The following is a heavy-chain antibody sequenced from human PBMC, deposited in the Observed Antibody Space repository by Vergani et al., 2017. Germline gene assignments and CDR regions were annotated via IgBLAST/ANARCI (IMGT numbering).Heavy chain of an antibody. J-gene: IGHJ4*02. Sequence: QVQLQQWGAGLLKPSETLSLTCAVYGGSFSVYYWSWIRQPPGKGLEWIGEINHSGSTNYNPSLKSRVTISVDTSKNQFSLNLNSVTAADTAVYYCARVPDTTAWHKYYFDYWGQGTLVTVSS. CDR3: ARVPDTTAWHKYYFDY. D-gene: IGHD2-21*02. V-gene: IGHV4-34*02. CDR2: INHSGST. CDR1: GGSFSVYY.